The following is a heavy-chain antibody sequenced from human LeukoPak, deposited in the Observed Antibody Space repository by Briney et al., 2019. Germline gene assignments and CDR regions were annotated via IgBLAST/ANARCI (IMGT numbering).Heavy chain of an antibody. CDR2: LYYSGTT. V-gene: IGHV4-39*07. CDR3: ANRRAVAGIGYYFDY. CDR1: GASGRTISSSSYY. D-gene: IGHD6-19*01. J-gene: IGHJ4*02. Sequence: PSETLSLTCTVSGASGRTISSSSYYWGWIRQPPGKGLEWIGSLYYSGTTYYNPSLKSRVTISAGTSENQFSLKLSAVTAADTAVYYCANRRAVAGIGYYFDYWGQGTLVTVSS.